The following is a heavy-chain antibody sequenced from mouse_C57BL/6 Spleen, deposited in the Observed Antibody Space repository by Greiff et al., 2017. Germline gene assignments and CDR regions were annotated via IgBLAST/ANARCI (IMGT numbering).Heavy chain of an antibody. J-gene: IGHJ4*01. CDR2: IYPRSGNT. V-gene: IGHV1-81*01. CDR3: AKSTCDYDPKDC. D-gene: IGHD2-4*01. Sequence: VQLQQSGAELARPGASVKLSCKASGYTFTSYGISWVKQRAGQGLEWIGEIYPRSGNTYYNEKFKGKATLTADKSSSTAYMELRSLTYEDSAVYFCAKSTCDYDPKDCWGQRTSVTVSS. CDR1: GYTFTSYG.